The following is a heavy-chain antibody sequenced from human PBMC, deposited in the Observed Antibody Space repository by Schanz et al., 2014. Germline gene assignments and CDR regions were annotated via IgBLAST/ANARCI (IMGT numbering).Heavy chain of an antibody. Sequence: QAQLVESGGGVVQPGRSLRLSCVASGFTLSSYGMHWVRQAPGKGLEWVAVIRYDGRNKNFVESVKGRFTISRDNSNNTVYLQMDSLRAEDTAVYYCARGIITMVRGGDVGAFDMWGQGTMVTVSS. CDR1: GFTLSSYG. J-gene: IGHJ3*02. CDR3: ARGIITMVRGGDVGAFDM. V-gene: IGHV3-33*01. D-gene: IGHD3-10*01. CDR2: IRYDGRNK.